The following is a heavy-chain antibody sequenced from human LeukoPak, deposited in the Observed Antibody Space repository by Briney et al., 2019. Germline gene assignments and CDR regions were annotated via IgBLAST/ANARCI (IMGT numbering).Heavy chain of an antibody. Sequence: PSETLSLTCTVSGGSISSYYWSWIRQPAGKGLEWIGRIYTSGTTHYNPSLKSRVTISVDTSKNQFSLKLSSVTAADTAVYYCATLTTHGWFNPWGQGTLVTVSS. CDR3: ATLTTHGWFNP. CDR2: IYTSGTT. V-gene: IGHV4-4*07. D-gene: IGHD1-1*01. J-gene: IGHJ5*02. CDR1: GGSISSYY.